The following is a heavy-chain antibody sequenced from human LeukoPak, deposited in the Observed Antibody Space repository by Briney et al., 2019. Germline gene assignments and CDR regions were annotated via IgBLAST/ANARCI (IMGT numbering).Heavy chain of an antibody. J-gene: IGHJ4*02. D-gene: IGHD1-7*01. CDR1: GFTFSSYS. V-gene: IGHV3-21*01. CDR2: ISSSSSYI. Sequence: GGSLRLSCAASGFTFSSYSMNWVRQAPGKGLEWVSSISSSSSYIYYADSVKGRFTISRGNAKNSLYLQMNSLRAEDTAVYYCARWNSPGTRTHWGGGDYCGQGTLVTVSS. CDR3: ARWNSPGTRTHWGGGDY.